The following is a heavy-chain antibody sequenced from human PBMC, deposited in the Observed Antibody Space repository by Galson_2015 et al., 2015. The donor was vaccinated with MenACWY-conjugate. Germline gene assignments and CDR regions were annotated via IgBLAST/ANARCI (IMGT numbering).Heavy chain of an antibody. CDR2: ISSSSIYT. V-gene: IGHV3-21*01. Sequence: SLRLSCAASGFTFSTYSMNWVRQAPGKGLEWVSSISSSSIYTYYTDSVKGRFTISRDNAKNSLYLQMNSLRVEDTAVYYCTRRTGGSYDYWGQGTLVTVSS. CDR3: TRRTGGSYDY. J-gene: IGHJ4*02. D-gene: IGHD1-26*01. CDR1: GFTFSTYS.